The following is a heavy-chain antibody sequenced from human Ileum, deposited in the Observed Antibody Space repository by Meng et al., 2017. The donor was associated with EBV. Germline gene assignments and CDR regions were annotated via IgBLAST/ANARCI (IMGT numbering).Heavy chain of an antibody. D-gene: IGHD3-10*01. J-gene: IGHJ5*02. CDR3: AKERRGFYAES. Sequence: QVLEQGGGVVQPAKSLRLSCAASGFTFGNFAMHWVRQAPGQGLECVALISYQGSDKLYADSVKGRFTISRDNSRNMLYLDMNSLRNEDTAVYYCAKERRGFYAESWGQGTLVTVSS. CDR2: ISYQGSDK. V-gene: IGHV3-30*18. CDR1: GFTFGNFA.